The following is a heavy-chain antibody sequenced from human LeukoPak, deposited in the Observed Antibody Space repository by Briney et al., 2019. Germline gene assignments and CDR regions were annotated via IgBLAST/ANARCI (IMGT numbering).Heavy chain of an antibody. V-gene: IGHV3-30*18. J-gene: IGHJ4*02. Sequence: GGSLRLSCAASGCTFSGYGMHWVRQAPGKGLEWVAVISYDGSNKYYADSVKGRFTISRDNSKNTLYLQMNSLRAEDTAVYYCAKDLERTLDYWGQGTLVTVSS. CDR2: ISYDGSNK. CDR3: AKDLERTLDY. CDR1: GCTFSGYG. D-gene: IGHD1-1*01.